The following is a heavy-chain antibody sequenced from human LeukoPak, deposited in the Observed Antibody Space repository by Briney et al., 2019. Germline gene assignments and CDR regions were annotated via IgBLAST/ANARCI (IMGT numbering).Heavy chain of an antibody. CDR3: ATTDSVTTNFLGVRAEYFQH. CDR1: GYTFTGYY. Sequence: ASVKVSCKASGYTFTGYYMHWVRQAPGQGLEWMGWINPNSGGTNYAQKFQGWVTMTRDTSISTAYMELSRLRSDDTAVYYCATTDSVTTNFLGVRAEYFQHWGQGTLVTVSS. J-gene: IGHJ1*01. V-gene: IGHV1-2*04. D-gene: IGHD4-17*01. CDR2: INPNSGGT.